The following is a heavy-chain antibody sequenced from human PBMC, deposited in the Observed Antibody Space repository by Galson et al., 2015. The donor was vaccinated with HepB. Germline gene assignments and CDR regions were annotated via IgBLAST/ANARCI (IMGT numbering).Heavy chain of an antibody. CDR3: AHIVGGRYSGTAVEIDYDL. CDR2: INPKSGDT. CDR1: GYTFTAYY. Sequence: SVKVSCKASGYTFTAYYMHWVRQAPGQGLEWMGRINPKSGDTSYAQKFRGRVTMTRDTSLSTAYMELIRLRSDDTAVYYCAHIVGGRYSGTAVEIDYDLWCQGTLVTVSS. V-gene: IGHV1-2*06. J-gene: IGHJ3*01. D-gene: IGHD1-26*01.